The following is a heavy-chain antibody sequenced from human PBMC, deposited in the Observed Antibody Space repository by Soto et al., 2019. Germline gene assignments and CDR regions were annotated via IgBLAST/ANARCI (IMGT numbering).Heavy chain of an antibody. V-gene: IGHV1-46*01. J-gene: IGHJ3*02. CDR2: INPSGGST. Sequence: ASVKVSCKASGYTFSRYGISWVRQAPGQGLEWMGIINPSGGSTSYAQKFQGRVTMTRDTSTSTVYMELSSLRSEDTAVYYCARERPYYYDSSGAGPGAFDIWGQGTMVTVSS. CDR3: ARERPYYYDSSGAGPGAFDI. CDR1: GYTFSRYG. D-gene: IGHD3-22*01.